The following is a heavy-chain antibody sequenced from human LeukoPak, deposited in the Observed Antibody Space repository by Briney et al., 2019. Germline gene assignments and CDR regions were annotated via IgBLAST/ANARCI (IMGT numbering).Heavy chain of an antibody. D-gene: IGHD3-10*01. J-gene: IGHJ4*02. CDR2: NYSGSTST. V-gene: IGHV4-39*02. CDR1: GGSISSSSYY. Sequence: SETLSLTCTVSGGSISSSSYYWGWIRQPPGKGLEWIGSNYSGSTSTYYNPSLKSRVTISVDTSKNQFSLKLSSVTAADTAVYYCAREGPMFDSGSYSKSLGYWGQGFLVTVSS. CDR3: AREGPMFDSGSYSKSLGY.